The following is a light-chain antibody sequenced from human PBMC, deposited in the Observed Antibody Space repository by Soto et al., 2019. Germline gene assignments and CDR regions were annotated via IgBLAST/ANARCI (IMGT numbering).Light chain of an antibody. V-gene: IGKV1-5*03. CDR2: KAS. J-gene: IGKJ1*01. Sequence: DIQMTQSPSTLSASVGDRVTTPCRASQSISSWLAWYQQKPGKAPKLLIYKASTLKSGVPSRFSGSGSGTEFTLTISSLQPDDIATYYCQQYSSYSAWTFGEGTKVDIK. CDR1: QSISSW. CDR3: QQYSSYSAWT.